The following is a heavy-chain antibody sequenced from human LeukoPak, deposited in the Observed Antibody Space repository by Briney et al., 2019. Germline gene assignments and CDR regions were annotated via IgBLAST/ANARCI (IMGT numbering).Heavy chain of an antibody. Sequence: SETLSLTCTVSGGSISSYYWSWIRQPPGKGLEWIGYIYYSGSTNYNPSLKSRVTISVDTSKNQFSLKLSSVTAADTAVYYCARGAADRNNYYYYIDVWGKGTTVTVSS. CDR2: IYYSGST. J-gene: IGHJ6*03. D-gene: IGHD1/OR15-1a*01. V-gene: IGHV4-59*12. CDR3: ARGAADRNNYYYYIDV. CDR1: GGSISSYY.